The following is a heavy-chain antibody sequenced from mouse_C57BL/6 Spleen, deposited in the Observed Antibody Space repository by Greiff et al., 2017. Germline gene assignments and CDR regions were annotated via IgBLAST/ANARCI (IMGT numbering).Heavy chain of an antibody. V-gene: IGHV5-9-1*02. CDR2: ISSGGDYT. CDR3: TRERGSGYPFDY. J-gene: IGHJ2*01. CDR1: GFTFSSYA. Sequence: EVKLVESGEGLVKPGGSLKLSCAASGFTFSSYAMSWVRQTPEKRLEWVAYISSGGDYTYYADTVKGRFTISRDNARNTLYLQMSSLKSEDTAMYYCTRERGSGYPFDYWGQGTTLTVSS. D-gene: IGHD3-2*02.